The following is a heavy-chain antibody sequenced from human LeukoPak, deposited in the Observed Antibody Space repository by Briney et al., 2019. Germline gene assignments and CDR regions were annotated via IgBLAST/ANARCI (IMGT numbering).Heavy chain of an antibody. D-gene: IGHD6-13*01. V-gene: IGHV4-30-4*07. CDR3: ARHRAAEPTYYFDY. CDR1: GASISSGGYS. Sequence: PSQTLSLTCVVSGASISSGGYSWSWIRQPPGKGLEWIGYIYYSGSTNYNLSLKSRVTISVDTSKNQFSLKLSSVTAADTAVYYCARHRAAEPTYYFDYWGQGTLVTVSS. CDR2: IYYSGST. J-gene: IGHJ4*02.